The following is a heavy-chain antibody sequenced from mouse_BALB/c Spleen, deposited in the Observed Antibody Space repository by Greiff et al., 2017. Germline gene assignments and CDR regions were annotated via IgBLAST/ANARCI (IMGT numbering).Heavy chain of an antibody. CDR3: ARGGDYDYDGAWFAY. CDR1: GFTFSDYY. V-gene: IGHV5-4*02. J-gene: IGHJ3*01. D-gene: IGHD2-4*01. Sequence: EVQVVESGGGLVKPGGSLKLSCAASGFTFSDYYMYWVRQTPEKRLEWVATISDGGSYTYYPDSVKGRFTISRDNAKNNLYLQMSSLKSEDTAMYYCARGGDYDYDGAWFAYWGQGTLVTVSA. CDR2: ISDGGSYT.